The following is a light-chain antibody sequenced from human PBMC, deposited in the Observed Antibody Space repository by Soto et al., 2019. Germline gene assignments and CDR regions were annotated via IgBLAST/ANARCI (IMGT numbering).Light chain of an antibody. CDR2: RAF. CDR3: QQSYSPLRT. V-gene: IGKV3-15*01. J-gene: IGKJ4*01. Sequence: EIVMTQSPATLSLSPGERATLSCRASLSVSSDLAWYRQKPGQAPRLLIYRAFTRATGIPARFSGSGFGTDFTLTISSLQSEDFATYYCQQSYSPLRTFGGGTKVEVK. CDR1: LSVSSD.